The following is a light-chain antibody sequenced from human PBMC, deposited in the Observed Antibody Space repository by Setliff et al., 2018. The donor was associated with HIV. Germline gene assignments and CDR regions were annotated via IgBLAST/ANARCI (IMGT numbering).Light chain of an antibody. CDR3: SSYTSSSTYV. J-gene: IGLJ1*01. Sequence: QSALTQPASVSGSPGQSITISCTGTSSDIGGYNSVSWYQQYPGEAPKLIISDNTKRPSGVSDRFSASKSGNTASLTISGLRAEDEADYYCSSYTSSSTYVFGLGTKVTVL. V-gene: IGLV2-14*03. CDR2: DNT. CDR1: SSDIGGYNS.